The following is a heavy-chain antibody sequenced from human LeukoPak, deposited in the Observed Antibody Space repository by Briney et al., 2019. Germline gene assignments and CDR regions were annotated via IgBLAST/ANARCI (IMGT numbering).Heavy chain of an antibody. D-gene: IGHD3-16*01. CDR3: AKDFTHESPRGPCYFDY. CDR1: GLTFRSAS. CDR2: ISYDGDKK. Sequence: GGSLRLSCEASGLTFRSASMHWVRQAPGKGLEWVAVISYDGDKKSYSDSVKGRFTISRDNSKNTPYLQMNSLRPDDTAVYFCAKDFTHESPRGPCYFDYWGQGTLVTVSS. J-gene: IGHJ4*02. V-gene: IGHV3-30*18.